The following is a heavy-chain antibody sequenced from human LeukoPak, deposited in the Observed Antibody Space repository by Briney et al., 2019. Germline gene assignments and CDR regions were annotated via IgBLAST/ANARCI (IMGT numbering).Heavy chain of an antibody. CDR3: ARGKAPGDY. J-gene: IGHJ4*02. Sequence: PGGSLRLSCAASGFTFDDYAMHWVRQAPGKGLEWVSGISWNSGSIGYADSVKGRFTISRDNAKNTLYLQMNSLRAEDTAVYYCARGKAPGDYWGQGTLVTVSS. D-gene: IGHD1-14*01. CDR2: ISWNSGSI. CDR1: GFTFDDYA. V-gene: IGHV3-9*01.